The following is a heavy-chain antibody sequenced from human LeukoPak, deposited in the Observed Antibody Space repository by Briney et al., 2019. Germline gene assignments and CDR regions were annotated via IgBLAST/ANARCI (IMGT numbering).Heavy chain of an antibody. CDR3: PRGYSSTLGGY. D-gene: IGHD6-13*01. J-gene: IGHJ4*02. V-gene: IGHV1-69*04. CDR1: GGTFISYS. Sequence: ASVNVSCMASGGTFISYSISWVRQAPGQGVEWMGSIIPILGISYYAQRFQGRVTITADKSSSKPYMVLSSLRAEDTAVCLCPRGYSSTLGGYWGQGTMVTVSS. CDR2: IIPILGIS.